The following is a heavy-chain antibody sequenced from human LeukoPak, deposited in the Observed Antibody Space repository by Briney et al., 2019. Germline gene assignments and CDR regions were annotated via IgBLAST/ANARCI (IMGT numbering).Heavy chain of an antibody. Sequence: SETLSLTCTVSGGSFSSGVYYWNWIRQHPGKGLEWIGYIYHSGSTYYSPSLKSRVTISVDKSKNQFSLKLSSVTAADTAVYYCAREWIRTYYGSGSYYSYDYWGQGTLVTVSS. D-gene: IGHD3-10*01. J-gene: IGHJ4*02. CDR2: IYHSGST. CDR1: GGSFSSGVYY. CDR3: AREWIRTYYGSGSYYSYDY. V-gene: IGHV4-31*03.